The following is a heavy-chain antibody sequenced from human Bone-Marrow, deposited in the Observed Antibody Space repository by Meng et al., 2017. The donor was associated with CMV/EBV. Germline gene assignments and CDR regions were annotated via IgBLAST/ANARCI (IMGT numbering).Heavy chain of an antibody. D-gene: IGHD5-18*01. CDR1: GGSFSGYY. CDR3: ARDRSYGAGFDY. CDR2: IKQDGSEK. V-gene: IGHV3-7*01. J-gene: IGHJ4*02. Sequence: LTCAVYGGSFSGYYWSWIRQAPGKGLEWVANIKQDGSEKYYVDSVKGRFTISRDNAKNSLYLQMNSLRAEDTAVYYCARDRSYGAGFDYWGQGTLVTVSS.